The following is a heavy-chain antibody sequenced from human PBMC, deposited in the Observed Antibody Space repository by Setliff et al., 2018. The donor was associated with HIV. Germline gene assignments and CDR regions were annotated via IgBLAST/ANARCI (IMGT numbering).Heavy chain of an antibody. D-gene: IGHD3-10*01. J-gene: IGHJ3*02. CDR3: ARVGSMVRGDDAFDM. Sequence: SGGSLRLSCAASGFTFDDYGMSWVRQAPGKGLEWVSGINWNGGSTGYADSVRGRFTISRDNAKNSLYLQMNSLRVEDTAVYYCARVGSMVRGDDAFDMWGQGTMVTVSS. V-gene: IGHV3-20*04. CDR2: INWNGGST. CDR1: GFTFDDYG.